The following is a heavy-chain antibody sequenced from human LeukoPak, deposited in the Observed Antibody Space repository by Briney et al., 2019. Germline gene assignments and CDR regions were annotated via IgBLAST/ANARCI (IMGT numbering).Heavy chain of an antibody. CDR2: IYSGGST. J-gene: IGHJ5*02. CDR1: GFTVSSNY. Sequence: GGSLRLSCAASGFTVSSNYMSWVRQAPGKGLEWVSVIYSGGSTYYADSVKGRFTVSRDNSKNTLHLQMNSLRAEDTAVYYCARDFGYSSSSTWGQGTLVTVSS. D-gene: IGHD6-6*01. V-gene: IGHV3-66*01. CDR3: ARDFGYSSSST.